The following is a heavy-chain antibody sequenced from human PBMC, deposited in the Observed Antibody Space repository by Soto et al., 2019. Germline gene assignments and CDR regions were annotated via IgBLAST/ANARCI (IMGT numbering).Heavy chain of an antibody. CDR3: ARHFPRRWHLPH. V-gene: IGHV4-34*01. CDR2: INHSGST. Sequence: SETLSLTCAVYGGSFSGYYWSWIRQPPGKGLEWIGEINHSGSTNYNPSLKSRVTISGDTSKNQLSLKLTSVTAADTAVYYCARHFPRRWHLPHWGQGTLVTVSS. CDR1: GGSFSGYY. J-gene: IGHJ1*01. D-gene: IGHD3-3*02.